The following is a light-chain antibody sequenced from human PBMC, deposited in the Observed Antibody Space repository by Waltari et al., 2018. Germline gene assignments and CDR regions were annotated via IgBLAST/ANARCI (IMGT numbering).Light chain of an antibody. J-gene: IGKJ2*03. Sequence: DIQMTQFPSTLSASVGDRVTITCRASESIGDWMAWYQQEPGKAPKLLIYGPSTLQSDVPSRFSGSGSGTEFTLTISSLQPDDFGTYYCQYYFLYSRGFGQGTKLEIK. CDR2: GPS. V-gene: IGKV1-5*03. CDR1: ESIGDW. CDR3: QYYFLYSRG.